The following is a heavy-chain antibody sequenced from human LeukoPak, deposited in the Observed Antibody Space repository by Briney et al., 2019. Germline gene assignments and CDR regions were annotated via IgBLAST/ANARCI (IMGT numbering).Heavy chain of an antibody. J-gene: IGHJ4*02. CDR1: RYTFTNYD. D-gene: IGHD2-15*01. CDR3: ASALRGCSGGSCYSTALYYFDY. CDR2: MNPNSGNT. V-gene: IGHV1-8*01. Sequence: ASVNVSCKASRYTFTNYDIHWVRQATGQGLAWMGWMNPNSGNTGYAQKFQGRVTMTRNTSISTAYMELSSLRSEDTAVYYCASALRGCSGGSCYSTALYYFDYWGQGTLVTVSS.